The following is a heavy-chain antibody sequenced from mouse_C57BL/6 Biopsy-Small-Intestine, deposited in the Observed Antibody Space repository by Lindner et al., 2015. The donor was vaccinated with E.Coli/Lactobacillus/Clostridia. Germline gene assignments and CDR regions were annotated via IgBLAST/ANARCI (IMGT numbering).Heavy chain of an antibody. CDR2: IRNKANGYTT. CDR1: GFTFTDYY. D-gene: IGHD1-2*01. Sequence: VQLQESGGGLVQPGGSLSLSCAAAGFTFTDYYMSWVRQPPGKALEWLGFIRNKANGYTTEYSASVKGRFAISRDNSQSILYLQMNALTSEDTAVYYCTTSLRRGYWGQGTLVTVSA. J-gene: IGHJ3*01. CDR3: TTSLRRGY. V-gene: IGHV7-3*01.